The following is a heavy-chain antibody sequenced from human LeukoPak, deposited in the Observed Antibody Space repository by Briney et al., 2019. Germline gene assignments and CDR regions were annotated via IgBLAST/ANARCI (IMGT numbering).Heavy chain of an antibody. CDR2: INPRGGST. CDR1: GYTFTTYY. Sequence: SVKVSFKASGYTFTTYYIHWVRQAPGQGLEWMEIINPRGGSTNYAQKFQGRVTMTRDTSTSTVYMELSGLTSEDTGVYYCARDLRSGSVRFDYWGQGTLVTVSS. CDR3: ARDLRSGSVRFDY. V-gene: IGHV1-46*01. J-gene: IGHJ4*02. D-gene: IGHD3-10*01.